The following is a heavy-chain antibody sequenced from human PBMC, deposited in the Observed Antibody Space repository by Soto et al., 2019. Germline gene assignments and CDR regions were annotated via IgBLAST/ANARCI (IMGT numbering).Heavy chain of an antibody. CDR1: GGSISSGGYY. Sequence: SETLSLTCTVSGGSISSGGYYWSWIRQHPGKGLEWIGYIYYSGSTYYNPSLKSRVTISVDTSKNQFSLKLSSVTAADTAVYYCARDSDFWSGYCDYWGQGTLVTVSS. J-gene: IGHJ4*02. D-gene: IGHD3-3*01. CDR3: ARDSDFWSGYCDY. V-gene: IGHV4-31*03. CDR2: IYYSGST.